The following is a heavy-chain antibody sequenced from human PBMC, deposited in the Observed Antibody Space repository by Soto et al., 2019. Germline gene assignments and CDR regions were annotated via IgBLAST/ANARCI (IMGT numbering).Heavy chain of an antibody. V-gene: IGHV1-3*01. D-gene: IGHD6-19*01. CDR3: ARNLRAVAGHYYYYGMDV. J-gene: IGHJ6*02. CDR2: INADNGDT. CDR1: GYTFTTYA. Sequence: ASVKVSCKASGYTFTTYAMHWVRQAPGHRLEWMGWINADNGDTKYSQKLQGWVTMTRDTSISTAYMELSRLRSDDTAVYYCARNLRAVAGHYYYYGMDVWGQGTTVTVSS.